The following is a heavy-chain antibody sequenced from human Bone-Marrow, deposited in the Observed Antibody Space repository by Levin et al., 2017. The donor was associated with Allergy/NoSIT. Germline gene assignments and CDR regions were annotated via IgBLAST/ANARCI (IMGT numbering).Heavy chain of an antibody. CDR3: ARVLLDYDVMSGFSS. CDR2: ISSRSSLT. Sequence: GESLKISCAASGFIFSSYDMNWVRQAPGKGLEWVSSISSRSSLTYYADSVKGRFSISRDNAKNSLYLQMNSLRAEDTAIYYCARVLLDYDVMSGFSSWGQGTLVTVSS. D-gene: IGHD3-3*01. J-gene: IGHJ5*02. V-gene: IGHV3-21*01. CDR1: GFIFSSYD.